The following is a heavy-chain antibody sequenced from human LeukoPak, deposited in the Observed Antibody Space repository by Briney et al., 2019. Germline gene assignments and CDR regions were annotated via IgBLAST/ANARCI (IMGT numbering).Heavy chain of an antibody. D-gene: IGHD3-22*01. J-gene: IGHJ4*02. CDR2: TSSDGSDT. V-gene: IGHV3-30*04. CDR1: GFTFSSYA. Sequence: PGGSLRLSCAASGFTFSSYAMHWVRQAPGKGLEWVAITSSDGSDTYYADSVKGRFTISRDNSKNALYLQMNSLRPEDTAVYYCARDRYYFDSRGYYYPSYYFDYWGQGSLVTVSS. CDR3: ARDRYYFDSRGYYYPSYYFDY.